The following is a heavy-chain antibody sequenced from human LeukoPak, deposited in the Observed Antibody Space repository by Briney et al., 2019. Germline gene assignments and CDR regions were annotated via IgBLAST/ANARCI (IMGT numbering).Heavy chain of an antibody. V-gene: IGHV4-39*07. CDR2: IYYSGST. D-gene: IGHD3-10*01. CDR1: GGSISSSSYY. Sequence: SETLSLTCTVSGGSISSSSYYWGWIRQPPGKGLEWNGSIYYSGSTYYNPSLKSRVTISLDTSKKQFSLKVSSVTAADTAVYYCAREKQVLSLWGSRASPAPADWHAFDIWGQGTMVTVSS. CDR3: AREKQVLSLWGSRASPAPADWHAFDI. J-gene: IGHJ3*02.